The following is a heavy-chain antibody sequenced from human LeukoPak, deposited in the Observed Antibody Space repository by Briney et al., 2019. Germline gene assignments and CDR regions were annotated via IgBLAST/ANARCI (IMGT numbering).Heavy chain of an antibody. J-gene: IGHJ3*01. CDR2: IYWDDVR. Sequence: SGPTLVNPTQTLTLTCTFSGFSLTTNGVGVGWIRQPPGKALEWLALIYWDDVRRYSPSLKIRLTITKDTSKNQVVLTMTNMGPVDTATYYCAHRQLLVGATVGAFDVWSQGTMVTVSS. V-gene: IGHV2-5*02. CDR1: GFSLTTNGVG. CDR3: AHRQLLVGATVGAFDV. D-gene: IGHD1-26*01.